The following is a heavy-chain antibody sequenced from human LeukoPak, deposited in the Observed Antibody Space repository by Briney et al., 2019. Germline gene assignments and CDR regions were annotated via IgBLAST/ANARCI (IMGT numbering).Heavy chain of an antibody. Sequence: SETLSLTCAVSGGSISSSNWWSWVRQPPGKGLEWIGEIYHSGSTNYNPSLKSRVTISVDKSKNQFSLKLSSVTAADTAMYYCARQVAYCGGDCYPTTFDYWGQGTLVTVSS. J-gene: IGHJ4*02. D-gene: IGHD2-21*02. CDR2: IYHSGST. V-gene: IGHV4-4*02. CDR1: GGSISSSNW. CDR3: ARQVAYCGGDCYPTTFDY.